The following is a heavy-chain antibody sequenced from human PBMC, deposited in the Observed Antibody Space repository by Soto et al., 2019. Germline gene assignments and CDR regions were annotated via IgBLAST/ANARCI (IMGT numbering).Heavy chain of an antibody. CDR3: ARGMYDSSGFSNPFDI. CDR1: GVSISSSY. J-gene: IGHJ3*02. V-gene: IGHV4-59*01. CDR2: IYYSGSV. D-gene: IGHD3-22*01. Sequence: SETLSLTCTVSGVSISSSYWSWIRKTPGKEMQWIGYIYYSGSVKYNPSLNSRVTISADMSRNQLSLRVTPVTAADTALYYCARGMYDSSGFSNPFDIWGQGTMVTVSS.